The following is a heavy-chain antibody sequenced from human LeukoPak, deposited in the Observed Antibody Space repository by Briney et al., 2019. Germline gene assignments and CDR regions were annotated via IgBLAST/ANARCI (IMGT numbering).Heavy chain of an antibody. J-gene: IGHJ3*02. CDR1: GFTFSHYG. D-gene: IGHD6-13*01. V-gene: IGHV3-33*01. CDR3: ARWGISAAHDVLDI. CDR2: IWYDGSNT. Sequence: GSLRLSCAASGFTFSHYGMHWARQAPGKGLEWVALIWYDGSNTYYADSVKGRFTISRDNSQNTMYLQMNSLRVEDTAVYYCARWGISAAHDVLDIWGQGTMVTVSS.